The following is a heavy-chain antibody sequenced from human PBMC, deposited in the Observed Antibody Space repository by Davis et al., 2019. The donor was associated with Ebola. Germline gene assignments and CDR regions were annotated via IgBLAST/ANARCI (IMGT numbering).Heavy chain of an antibody. V-gene: IGHV4-59*06. CDR1: GGSLKSYY. CDR2: IYYSGST. D-gene: IGHD4-17*01. CDR3: ARAMTTVTTSWFDP. Sequence: SETLSLTCTVSGGSLKSYYWSWIRQPPGKGLEWIGYIYYSGSTYYNPSLKSRVTISVDTSKNQFSLKLSSVTAADTAVYYCARAMTTVTTSWFDPWGQGTLVTVSS. J-gene: IGHJ5*02.